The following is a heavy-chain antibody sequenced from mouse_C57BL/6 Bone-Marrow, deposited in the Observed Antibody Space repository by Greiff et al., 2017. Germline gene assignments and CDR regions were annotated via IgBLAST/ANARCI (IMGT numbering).Heavy chain of an antibody. J-gene: IGHJ3*01. Sequence: EVKLVESGGGLVKPGGSLKLSCAASGFTFSSYAMSWVRQTPEKRLEWVATISDGGSYTYYPDNVKGRFTISRDNAKNNLYLQMSHLKSEDTAMYYCARDRGYSNYRFAYWGQGTLVTVSA. CDR1: GFTFSSYA. CDR3: ARDRGYSNYRFAY. CDR2: ISDGGSYT. D-gene: IGHD2-5*01. V-gene: IGHV5-4*01.